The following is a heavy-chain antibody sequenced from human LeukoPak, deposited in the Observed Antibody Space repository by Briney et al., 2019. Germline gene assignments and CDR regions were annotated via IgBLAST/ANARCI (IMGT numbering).Heavy chain of an antibody. J-gene: IGHJ4*02. CDR2: IYYSGST. V-gene: IGHV4-59*01. CDR3: ARVYGGIAAEGGFDY. Sequence: PSETLSLTCTVSGGSISSYYWSWIRQPPGKGLEGIGYIYYSGSTNYNPSLKSRVTISVDTSKNQFSLKLSSVTAADTAVYYCARVYGGIAAEGGFDYWGQGTLVTVSS. CDR1: GGSISSYY. D-gene: IGHD6-25*01.